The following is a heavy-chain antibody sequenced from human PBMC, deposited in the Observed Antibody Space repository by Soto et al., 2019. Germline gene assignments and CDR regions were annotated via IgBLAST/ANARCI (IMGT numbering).Heavy chain of an antibody. V-gene: IGHV3-33*01. Sequence: GGSLRLSCAASGFTFSSYGMHWVRQAPGKGLEWVAVIWYDGSNKYYADSVKGRFTISRDNSKNTLYLQMNSLRAEDTAVYYCARDLGSSGWYYPESYYYYYGMDVWGQGTTVTVSS. CDR3: ARDLGSSGWYYPESYYYYYGMDV. CDR2: IWYDGSNK. CDR1: GFTFSSYG. J-gene: IGHJ6*02. D-gene: IGHD6-19*01.